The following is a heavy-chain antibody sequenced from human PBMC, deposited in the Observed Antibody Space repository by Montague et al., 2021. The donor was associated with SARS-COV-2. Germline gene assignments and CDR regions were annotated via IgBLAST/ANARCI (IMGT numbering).Heavy chain of an antibody. Sequence: SETLSLTCTVSSGSISSYYWSWIRQPPGKGLEWIGYIYYSGSTNYNPSLKSRVTISVDTSKNQFSLKLSSVTAADTAVYYCARGAGYSSSGILAFEIWGQGTMVTVSS. CDR2: IYYSGST. V-gene: IGHV4-59*01. D-gene: IGHD6-13*01. CDR3: ARGAGYSSSGILAFEI. CDR1: SGSISSYY. J-gene: IGHJ3*02.